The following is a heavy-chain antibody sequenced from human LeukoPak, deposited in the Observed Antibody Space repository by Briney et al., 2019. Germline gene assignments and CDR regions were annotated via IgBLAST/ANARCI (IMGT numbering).Heavy chain of an antibody. D-gene: IGHD2-15*01. CDR3: ARDHVVGLTPFDP. J-gene: IGHJ5*02. CDR2: INTGKGNT. CDR1: GYTFTDYA. Sequence: ASVKVSCKASGYTFTDYAMHWVRQAPGERLEWMGWINTGKGNTKYSQKFQGRVTITMDTSASTAYMELSSLRSEDTAVYYCARDHVVGLTPFDPWGQGTLVTVSS. V-gene: IGHV1-3*04.